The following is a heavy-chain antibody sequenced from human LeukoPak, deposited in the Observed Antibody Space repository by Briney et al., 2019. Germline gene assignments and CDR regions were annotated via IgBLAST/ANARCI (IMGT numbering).Heavy chain of an antibody. Sequence: SGTLSLTCTVSGYSISSGYYWGWLRQPPGKGLEWIGSIYHSGSTYYNPSLKSRVTISVDTSKNQFSLKLSSVTAADTAVYYCARHACSGGSCYSYYFDYWGQGTLVTVSS. CDR3: ARHACSGGSCYSYYFDY. D-gene: IGHD2-15*01. CDR2: IYHSGST. V-gene: IGHV4-38-2*02. CDR1: GYSISSGYY. J-gene: IGHJ4*02.